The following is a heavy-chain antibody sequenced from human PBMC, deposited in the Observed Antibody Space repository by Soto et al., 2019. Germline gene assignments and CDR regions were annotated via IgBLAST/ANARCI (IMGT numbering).Heavy chain of an antibody. CDR3: ARLYYSDTTAYLSLDY. CDR2: IYYSGSA. CDR1: GNSISSGDYY. J-gene: IGHJ4*02. D-gene: IGHD3-22*01. V-gene: IGHV4-30-4*01. Sequence: SETLSLTCTVSGNSISSGDYYWSWVRQSPGKGLDWIGYIYYSGSAYYNPSLKSRPTISVDTSRNQFSLELTSVTAADTAVYYCARLYYSDTTAYLSLDYWGQGTLVT.